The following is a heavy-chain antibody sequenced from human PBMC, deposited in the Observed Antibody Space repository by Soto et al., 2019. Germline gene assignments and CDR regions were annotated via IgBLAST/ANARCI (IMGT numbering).Heavy chain of an antibody. V-gene: IGHV1-8*01. CDR1: GYTFTSYD. CDR3: ALGRMVVAATRPRKYYFDY. CDR2: MNPNSGNT. Sequence: QVQLVQSGAEVKKPGASVKVSCKASGYTFTSYDINWVRQATGQGLEWMGWMNPNSGNTGYAQKFQGRVTMTRNTAISTAYMELRSLRSEDTAVYYCALGRMVVAATRPRKYYFDYWGQGTLVTVSS. D-gene: IGHD2-15*01. J-gene: IGHJ4*02.